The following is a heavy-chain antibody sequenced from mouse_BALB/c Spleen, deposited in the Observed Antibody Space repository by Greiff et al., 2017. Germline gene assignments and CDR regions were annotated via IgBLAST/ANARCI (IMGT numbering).Heavy chain of an antibody. CDR2: IYPSDSYT. J-gene: IGHJ2*01. CDR3: TREGTIGTVFDY. CDR1: GYTFTSYW. Sequence: QVQLKQPGAELVRPGASVKLSCKASGYTFTSYWINWVKQRPGQGLEWIGNIYPSDSYTNYNQKFKDKATLTVNKSSSTAYMQLSSPTSEDSAVYYCTREGTIGTVFDYWGQGTTLTVSS. D-gene: IGHD2-14*01. V-gene: IGHV1-69*02.